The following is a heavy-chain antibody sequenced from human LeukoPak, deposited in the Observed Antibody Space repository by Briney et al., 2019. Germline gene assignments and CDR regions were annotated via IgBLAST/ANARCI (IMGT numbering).Heavy chain of an antibody. CDR2: ISSSGSTI. CDR1: GFTFSSYE. J-gene: IGHJ4*02. Sequence: PGGSLRLSCAASGFTFSSYEMNWVRQAPGKGLEWVSYISSSGSTIYYAGSVKGRFTISRDNAKNSLYLQMNSLRAEHTAVYYCARDTRQKDTAMVPFDYWGQGTLVTVSS. V-gene: IGHV3-48*03. D-gene: IGHD5-18*01. CDR3: ARDTRQKDTAMVPFDY.